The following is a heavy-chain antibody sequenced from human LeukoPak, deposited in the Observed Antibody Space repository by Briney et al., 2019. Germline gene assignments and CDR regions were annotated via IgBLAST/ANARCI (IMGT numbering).Heavy chain of an antibody. J-gene: IGHJ3*01. CDR1: GFTFSYYS. Sequence: EPGGSLRLSCAASGFTFSYYSMNWVRQAPGKGLEWISYSNTDGTIPYADSVKGRFTISRDNAENSLYLQMNSLRDEDTAVYFCVRDRDYAFDFWGQGTMVTVSS. V-gene: IGHV3-48*02. CDR2: SNTDGTI. CDR3: VRDRDYAFDF.